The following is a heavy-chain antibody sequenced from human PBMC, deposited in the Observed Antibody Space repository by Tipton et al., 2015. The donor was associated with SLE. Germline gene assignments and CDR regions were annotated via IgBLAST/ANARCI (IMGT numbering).Heavy chain of an antibody. CDR2: IKQDGSEK. D-gene: IGHD2-15*01. Sequence: SLRLSCAASGFTFSSYWMSWVRQAPGKGLEWVANIKQDGSEKYYVDSVKGRFTISRDNAKNSLYLQMNSLRAEDTAVYYCARWGKLLRVAPYWYFDLWGRGTLVTVSS. J-gene: IGHJ2*01. V-gene: IGHV3-7*01. CDR3: ARWGKLLRVAPYWYFDL. CDR1: GFTFSSYW.